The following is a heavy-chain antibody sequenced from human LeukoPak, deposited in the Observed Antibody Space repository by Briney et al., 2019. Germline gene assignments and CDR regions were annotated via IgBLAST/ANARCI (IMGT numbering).Heavy chain of an antibody. V-gene: IGHV3-7*04. Sequence: GSLRLSCAVSGFTFSNFWMSWVRQAPGRGLEWVANIHPEGNEKYHVESVKGRFTISRDNTKNLLFLQMNGLRVEDTAVYYCARGDDFSGDHWGQGTPVTVSS. CDR1: GFTFSNFW. CDR2: IHPEGNEK. J-gene: IGHJ4*02. D-gene: IGHD1-1*01. CDR3: ARGDDFSGDH.